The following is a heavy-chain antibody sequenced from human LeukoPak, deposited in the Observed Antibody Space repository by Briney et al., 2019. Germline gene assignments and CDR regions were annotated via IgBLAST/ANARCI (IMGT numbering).Heavy chain of an antibody. D-gene: IGHD6-13*01. CDR3: ARRIAAADAFDI. Sequence: SETLSLTCTVSGGSISNYYWSWLRQPPGKGLEWIGYIYYSGSTNYTPSLKSRVTISVDTSKTQFSLKLNSVTAADTAVYYCARRIAAADAFDIWGQGTMVTVSS. J-gene: IGHJ3*02. CDR2: IYYSGST. V-gene: IGHV4-59*08. CDR1: GGSISNYY.